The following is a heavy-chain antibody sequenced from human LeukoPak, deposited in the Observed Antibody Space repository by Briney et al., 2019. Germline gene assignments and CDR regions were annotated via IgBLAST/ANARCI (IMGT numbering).Heavy chain of an antibody. J-gene: IGHJ5*02. CDR3: ARVELRWSGQLLFGKKNWFDP. V-gene: IGHV1-18*01. CDR1: GYTFTSYG. Sequence: ASVKVSCKASGYTFTSYGIIWVRQAPGQGLEYMGWISAYNGNTHYARKFQGRVTMSTDTATSTAYMELRSLTPDDTAVYYCARVELRWSGQLLFGKKNWFDPWGQGTLVTVSS. CDR2: ISAYNGNT. D-gene: IGHD3-10*01.